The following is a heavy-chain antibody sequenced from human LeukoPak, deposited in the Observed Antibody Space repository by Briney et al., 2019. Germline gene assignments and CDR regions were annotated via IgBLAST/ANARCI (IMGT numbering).Heavy chain of an antibody. J-gene: IGHJ4*02. D-gene: IGHD2-15*01. CDR1: GFTFSSYA. CDR3: AKMGARIFDNFDY. CDR2: ISGSGGST. V-gene: IGHV3-23*01. Sequence: PGGSLRLSCAATGFTFSSYAMIWVRKAPGKVLEWVSAISGSGGSTYYADSVKGRFTISRDNSKNTLYLQMNSLRAEDTAVYYCAKMGARIFDNFDYWGQGTLVTVSS.